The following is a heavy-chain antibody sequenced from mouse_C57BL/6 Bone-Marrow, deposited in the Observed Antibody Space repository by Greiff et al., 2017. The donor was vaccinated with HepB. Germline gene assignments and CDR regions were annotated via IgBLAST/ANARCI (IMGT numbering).Heavy chain of an antibody. V-gene: IGHV14-4*01. J-gene: IGHJ3*01. CDR2: IDPENGDT. Sequence: VQLQQSGAELVRPGASVKLSCTASGFNIKDDYMHWVKQRPEQGLEWIGWIDPENGDTEYASKFQGKATITADTSSNTAYLQLSSLTSEDTAVYYCTTALLGQLRLLFAYWGQGTLVTVSA. CDR1: GFNIKDDY. D-gene: IGHD3-2*02. CDR3: TTALLGQLRLLFAY.